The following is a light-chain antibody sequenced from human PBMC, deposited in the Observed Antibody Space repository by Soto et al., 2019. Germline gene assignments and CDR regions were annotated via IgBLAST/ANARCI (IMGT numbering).Light chain of an antibody. CDR3: QQGHNWPLT. CDR1: QSISTD. V-gene: IGKV3-15*01. CDR2: SAS. J-gene: IGKJ2*01. Sequence: EIVMTQSPATLSVSPGELATLSCRASQSISTDLAWYQQKPGQPPRLLIYSASTRATGVPARFTGSGSGSEFTLTISGLQSEDFAVYYCQQGHNWPLTFGQGTRLEI.